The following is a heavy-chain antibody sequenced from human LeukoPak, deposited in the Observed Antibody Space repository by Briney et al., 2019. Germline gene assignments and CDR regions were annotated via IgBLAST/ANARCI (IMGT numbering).Heavy chain of an antibody. CDR3: ARDVHGDYGSGWFDP. CDR2: IMPLFGTA. J-gene: IGHJ5*02. CDR1: GGTFNNSA. D-gene: IGHD4-17*01. Sequence: GSSVKVSCKTSGGTFNNSAISWVRQAPGQGLEWLGGIMPLFGTAGYAQKFQGRATITKDESTRTVYLELTSLTSDDTAVYYCARDVHGDYGSGWFDPWGQGTLVFVS. V-gene: IGHV1-69*05.